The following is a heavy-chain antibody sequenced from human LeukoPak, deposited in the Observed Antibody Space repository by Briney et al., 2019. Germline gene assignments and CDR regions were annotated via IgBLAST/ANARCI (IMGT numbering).Heavy chain of an antibody. J-gene: IGHJ4*02. CDR3: ARVDGSQGPYYFDY. CDR1: GGSISSYY. Sequence: SETLSLTSTVSGGSISSYYWSWIRQPPGKGLEWIGYIYYSGSTNYNPSLKSRVTISVDTSKNQFSLKLSSVTAADTAVYYCARVDGSQGPYYFDYWGQGTLVTVSS. V-gene: IGHV4-59*01. CDR2: IYYSGST. D-gene: IGHD1-1*01.